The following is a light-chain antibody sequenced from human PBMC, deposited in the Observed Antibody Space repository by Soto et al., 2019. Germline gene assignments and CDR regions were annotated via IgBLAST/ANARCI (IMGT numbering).Light chain of an antibody. CDR3: QQDGSSRT. V-gene: IGKV3-20*01. CDR1: QSVSSSY. CDR2: GAS. J-gene: IGKJ1*01. Sequence: EIVLTQSPGTLSLSPGERATLSCRASQSVSSSYLAWYQQKPGQAPRLLIYGASSRATGIPDRFSGSGSGTDFTLTISRLEPEDLALYYCQQDGSSRTFGQGTKVEIK.